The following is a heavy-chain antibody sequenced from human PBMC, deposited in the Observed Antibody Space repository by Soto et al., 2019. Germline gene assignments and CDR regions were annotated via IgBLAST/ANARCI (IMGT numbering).Heavy chain of an antibody. Sequence: EVQLVETGGGLIQPGGSLRLSCAASGFSVGSNYMSWVRQAPGKGLEWVSVIHSGGTTHDADSVKGRFTISRDNSKNTLYLQMNSLRAEDTAVYYCARSSRGGNAGYFNLWGRGTLVTVSS. CDR1: GFSVGSNY. CDR2: IHSGGTT. CDR3: ARSSRGGNAGYFNL. V-gene: IGHV3-53*02. D-gene: IGHD2-15*01. J-gene: IGHJ2*01.